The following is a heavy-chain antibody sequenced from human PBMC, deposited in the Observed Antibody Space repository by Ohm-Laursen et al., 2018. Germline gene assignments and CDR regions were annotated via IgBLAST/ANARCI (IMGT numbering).Heavy chain of an antibody. Sequence: SDTLSLTCPVYGESFSGFYWNWIRQSPGKGLEWIGEINHSGNTNYNPSLKSRVTISVDTSKNQFSLKLNSVTAADTAVYYCARGGVHCYALWGQGTLVTVSS. J-gene: IGHJ4*02. D-gene: IGHD2-2*01. CDR1: GESFSGFY. V-gene: IGHV4-34*01. CDR2: INHSGNT. CDR3: ARGGVHCYAL.